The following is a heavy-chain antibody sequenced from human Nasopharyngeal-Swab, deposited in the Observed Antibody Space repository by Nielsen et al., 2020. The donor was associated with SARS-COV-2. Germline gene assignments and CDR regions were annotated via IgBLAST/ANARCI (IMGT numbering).Heavy chain of an antibody. D-gene: IGHD5-12*01. CDR1: GFTFSSYW. CDR2: IKQDGSEK. CDR3: ARGGYSGYEYYFDY. J-gene: IGHJ4*02. V-gene: IGHV3-7*01. Sequence: ESLKISCAASGFTFSSYWMSWVSQAPGKGLEWVANIKQDGSEKYYVDSVKGRFTISRDNAKNSLYLQMNSLRAEDTAVYYCARGGYSGYEYYFDYWGQGTLVTFSS.